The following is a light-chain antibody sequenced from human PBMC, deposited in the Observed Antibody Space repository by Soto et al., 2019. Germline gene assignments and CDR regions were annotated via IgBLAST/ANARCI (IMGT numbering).Light chain of an antibody. Sequence: EIVMTQSPATLSVSPGERVTLSCRASQSVGNNLAWYQHKPGQAPRLLISGASTRATGIPDRFSGSGSETEFTLTISSLQSEDFAVYYCHQYNNWPPYTFGQGTKLEIK. CDR3: HQYNNWPPYT. CDR2: GAS. J-gene: IGKJ2*01. CDR1: QSVGNN. V-gene: IGKV3-15*01.